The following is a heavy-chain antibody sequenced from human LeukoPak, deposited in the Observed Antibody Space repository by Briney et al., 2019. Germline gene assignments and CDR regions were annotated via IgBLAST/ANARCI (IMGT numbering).Heavy chain of an antibody. J-gene: IGHJ4*02. D-gene: IGHD5-12*01. Sequence: ASVKVSCKASGYTFTSYYMHWVRQAPGQGLEWMGIINPSGGSTNYAQKFQGRVTITTDESTSTAYMELSSLRSEDTAVYYCARGPYSGYDRCLDYWGQGTLVTVSS. V-gene: IGHV1-46*01. CDR3: ARGPYSGYDRCLDY. CDR1: GYTFTSYY. CDR2: INPSGGST.